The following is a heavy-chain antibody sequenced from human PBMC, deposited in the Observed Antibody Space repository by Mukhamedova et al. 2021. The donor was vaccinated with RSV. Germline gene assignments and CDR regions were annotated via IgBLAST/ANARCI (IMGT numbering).Heavy chain of an antibody. D-gene: IGHD3-10*02. J-gene: IGHJ5*02. CDR3: TKSITMSS. V-gene: IGHV3-15*01. CDR2: IKTKTDGGTA. Sequence: GKGLECVGRIKTKTDGGTADYAAPVKGRFTISRDDSKNTMDLQMNSLKTEDTAVYYCTKSITMSSWGQGTLVTVSS.